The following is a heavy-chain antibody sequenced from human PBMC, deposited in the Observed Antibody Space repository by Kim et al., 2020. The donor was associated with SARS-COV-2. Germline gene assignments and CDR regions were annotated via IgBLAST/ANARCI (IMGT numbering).Heavy chain of an antibody. Sequence: RGSLRLSCAASGFTFSSYGMHWVRQAPGKGLEWVAVISYDGSNKYYADSVKGRFTISRDNSKNTLYLQMNSLRAEDTAVYYCAKDHKYSFRSGYSYGNNYYYYGMDVWGQGTTVTVSS. J-gene: IGHJ6*02. CDR2: ISYDGSNK. CDR1: GFTFSSYG. D-gene: IGHD5-18*01. V-gene: IGHV3-30*18. CDR3: AKDHKYSFRSGYSYGNNYYYYGMDV.